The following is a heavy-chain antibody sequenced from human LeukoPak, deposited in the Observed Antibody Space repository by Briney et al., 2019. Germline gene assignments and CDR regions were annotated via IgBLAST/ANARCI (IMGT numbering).Heavy chain of an antibody. Sequence: GGSLRLSCAASGFTFSSYWKSWVRQAPGKGLEWVANIKQDGSEKYYVDSVKGRFTISRDNAKNSLYLQMNSLRAEDTAVYYCARGQVVTFFDYWGQGTLVTVSS. V-gene: IGHV3-7*01. CDR2: IKQDGSEK. J-gene: IGHJ4*02. CDR1: GFTFSSYW. CDR3: ARGQVVTFFDY. D-gene: IGHD3-22*01.